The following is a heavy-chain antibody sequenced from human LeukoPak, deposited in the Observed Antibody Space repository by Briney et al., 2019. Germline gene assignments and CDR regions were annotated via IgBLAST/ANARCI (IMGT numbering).Heavy chain of an antibody. CDR2: ISSSSSYI. CDR1: GFTFSSYS. J-gene: IGHJ3*02. CDR3: ARDRLIVVVPAARGGDAFDI. Sequence: GGSLRLSCAASGFTFSSYSMNWARQAPGKGLEWVSSISSSSSYIYYADSVKGRFTISRDNAKNSLYLQMNSLRAEDTAVYYCARDRLIVVVPAARGGDAFDIWGQGTMVTVSP. D-gene: IGHD2-2*01. V-gene: IGHV3-21*01.